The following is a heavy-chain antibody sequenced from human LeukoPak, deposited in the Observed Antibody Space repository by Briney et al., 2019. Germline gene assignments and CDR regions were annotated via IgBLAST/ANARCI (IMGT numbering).Heavy chain of an antibody. CDR3: ARTITIFGVVTDAFDI. CDR1: GYSFTSYW. CDR2: IYPGDSDT. J-gene: IGHJ3*02. D-gene: IGHD3-3*01. Sequence: GESLKISCKGSGYSFTSYWIGWVRQMPGKGLEWMGIIYPGDSDTRYSPSFQGQVTISADKSISTAYLQWSSLKASDTAMYYCARTITIFGVVTDAFDIWGQGTMVTVSS. V-gene: IGHV5-51*01.